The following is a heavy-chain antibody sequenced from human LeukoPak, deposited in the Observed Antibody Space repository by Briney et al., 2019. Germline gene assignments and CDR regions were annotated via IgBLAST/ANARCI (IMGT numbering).Heavy chain of an antibody. D-gene: IGHD4-17*01. CDR2: IYYSGST. V-gene: IGHV4-30-4*08. CDR3: ARAATVTTGDEC. Sequence: SETLSLTCTVSGGSISSGDYYWSWIRQPPGKGLEWIGYIYYSGSTYYNPSLKSRVTISVDTSKNQFSLKLSSVTAADTAVYYCARAATVTTGDECWGQGTVVTVSS. J-gene: IGHJ4*02. CDR1: GGSISSGDYY.